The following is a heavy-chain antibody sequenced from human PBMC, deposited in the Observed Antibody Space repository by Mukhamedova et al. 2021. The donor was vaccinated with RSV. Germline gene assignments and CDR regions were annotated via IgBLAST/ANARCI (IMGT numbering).Heavy chain of an antibody. Sequence: GLVWVSRINSDGSITTYADSVKGRFTISRDNVKNTLSLQMNSLRAEDTAVYYCARGAGGPYDYWGQGTLVTVSS. CDR2: INSDGSIT. V-gene: IGHV3-74*01. D-gene: IGHD2-15*01. J-gene: IGHJ4*02. CDR3: ARGAGGPYDY.